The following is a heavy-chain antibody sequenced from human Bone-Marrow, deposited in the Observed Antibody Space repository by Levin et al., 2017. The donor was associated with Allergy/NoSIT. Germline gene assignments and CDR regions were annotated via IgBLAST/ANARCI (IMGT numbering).Heavy chain of an antibody. J-gene: IGHJ6*03. D-gene: IGHD3-3*01. Sequence: LSLTCAASGFTFSSYWMSWVRQAPGKGLEWVANIKQDGSEKYYVDSVKGRFTISRDNAKNSLYLQMNSLRAEDTAVYYCARDGAYYDFWSGYQDDYYYMDVWGKGTTVTVSS. CDR3: ARDGAYYDFWSGYQDDYYYMDV. CDR2: IKQDGSEK. CDR1: GFTFSSYW. V-gene: IGHV3-7*03.